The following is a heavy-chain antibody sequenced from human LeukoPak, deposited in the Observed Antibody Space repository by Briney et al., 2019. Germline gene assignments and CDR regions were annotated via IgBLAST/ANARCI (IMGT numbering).Heavy chain of an antibody. J-gene: IGHJ4*02. CDR2: IYYSGST. V-gene: IGHV4-59*08. D-gene: IGHD3-10*01. CDR3: ARRHLSGYYFDY. CDR1: GGSISSYY. Sequence: SETLSLTCTVPGGSISSYYWSWIRQPPGKALEWIGYIYYSGSTNYDPSLKSRVTISVDTSKNQFSLKLSSVTAADTAVYYCARRHLSGYYFDYWGQGTLVTVSS.